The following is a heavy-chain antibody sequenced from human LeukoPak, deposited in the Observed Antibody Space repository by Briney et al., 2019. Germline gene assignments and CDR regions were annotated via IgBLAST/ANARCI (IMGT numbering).Heavy chain of an antibody. J-gene: IGHJ3*02. CDR3: ARGMSSGRYAVDI. CDR2: ISSSSSTI. V-gene: IGHV3-48*01. CDR1: GFTFSSYS. Sequence: GGSLRLSCAASGFTFSSYSTNWVRQAPGKGLEWVSYISSSSSTIYYADSVKGRFTISRDNAKNSLYLQMNSLRAEDTAVYYCARGMSSGRYAVDIWGQGTMVTVSS. D-gene: IGHD6-19*01.